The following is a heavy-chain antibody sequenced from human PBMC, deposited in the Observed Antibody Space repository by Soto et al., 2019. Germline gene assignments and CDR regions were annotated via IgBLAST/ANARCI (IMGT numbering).Heavy chain of an antibody. CDR2: VSFDGINK. Sequence: QMQLVESGGGVVQPGGSLRLSCAASGFTFNYYPMHWVRQAPGKGLEWVAVVSFDGINKYYADSVKGRFTISKDNSKNTLYLQMNSRRREDTAVYYCARLPGPLVAVLYIYPLDGREAMSDVDVWGQGTTVTVSS. CDR1: GFTFNYYP. CDR3: ARLPGPLVAVLYIYPLDGREAMSDVDV. D-gene: IGHD6-19*01. V-gene: IGHV3-30-3*01. J-gene: IGHJ6*02.